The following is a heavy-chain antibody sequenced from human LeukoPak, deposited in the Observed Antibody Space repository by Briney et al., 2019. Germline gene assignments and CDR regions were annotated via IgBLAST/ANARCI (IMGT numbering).Heavy chain of an antibody. V-gene: IGHV1-18*01. CDR1: GYTFTSYG. J-gene: IGHJ4*02. CDR2: ISAYNGNT. Sequence: ASVKVSCKASGYTFTSYGISWVRQAPGQGLERMGWISAYNGNTNYAQKLQGRVTMTTDTSTSTAYMELRSLRSDDTAVYYCARDPGYSGSYQSVGVFDYWGQGTLVTVSS. CDR3: ARDPGYSGSYQSVGVFDY. D-gene: IGHD1-26*01.